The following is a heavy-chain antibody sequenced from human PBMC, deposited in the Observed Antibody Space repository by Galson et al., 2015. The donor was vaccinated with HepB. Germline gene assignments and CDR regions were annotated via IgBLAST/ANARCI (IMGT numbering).Heavy chain of an antibody. CDR2: IWYDGSNK. CDR1: GFTFSSYG. V-gene: IGHV3-33*01. CDR3: ARDLVPGLEWPKFNWFDP. Sequence: SLRLSCAASGFTFSSYGMHWVRQAPGKGLEWVAVIWYDGSNKYYADSVKGRFTISRDNSKNTLYLQMNSLRAEDTAVYYCARDLVPGLEWPKFNWFDPWGQGTLVTVSS. D-gene: IGHD3-3*01. J-gene: IGHJ5*02.